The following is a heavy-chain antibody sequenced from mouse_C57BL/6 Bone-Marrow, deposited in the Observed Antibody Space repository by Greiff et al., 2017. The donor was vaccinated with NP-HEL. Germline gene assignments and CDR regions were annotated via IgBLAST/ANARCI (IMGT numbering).Heavy chain of an antibody. V-gene: IGHV1-55*01. CDR2: IYPGSGST. D-gene: IGHD1-1*01. J-gene: IGHJ3*01. CDR3: ARDGSSYVRFAY. Sequence: QVQLQQPGAELVKPGASVKMSCKASGYTFTSYWITWVKQRPGQGLEWIGDIYPGSGSTNYNEKFKGKDTLTVDTSASTAYMQLSILTAEDSAVYYCARDGSSYVRFAYWGQGTLVTVSA. CDR1: GYTFTSYW.